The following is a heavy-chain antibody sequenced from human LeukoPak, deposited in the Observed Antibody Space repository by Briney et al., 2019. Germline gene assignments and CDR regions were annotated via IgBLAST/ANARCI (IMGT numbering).Heavy chain of an antibody. Sequence: PSETLSLTCTVSGYSISSGYYWSWIRQPAGKGLEWIGRIYTSGSTNYNPSLKSRVTISVDTSKNQFSLKLSSVTAADTAVYYCARDIFRGGQLRLDYYYMDVWGKGTTVTVSS. CDR3: ARDIFRGGQLRLDYYYMDV. J-gene: IGHJ6*03. CDR1: GYSISSGYY. D-gene: IGHD4-17*01. CDR2: IYTSGST. V-gene: IGHV4-61*02.